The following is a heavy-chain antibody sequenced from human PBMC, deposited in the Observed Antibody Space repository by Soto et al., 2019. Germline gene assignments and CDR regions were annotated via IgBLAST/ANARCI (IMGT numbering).Heavy chain of an antibody. V-gene: IGHV4-61*01. CDR3: ARARSESAGSSLGRRVDG. CDR2: IFFTGAT. Sequence: QVQLQESGPGLVKPSGTLSLICIVSGDSVTFGHHYWSWIRQPPGKGLEWIGHIFFTGATNYSPSLKSRVTMSVDSSKSPFSLNLTSVTAAASAISYCARARSESAGSSLGRRVDGWGQGTTVTVSS. D-gene: IGHD3-10*01. J-gene: IGHJ6*02. CDR1: GDSVTFGHHY.